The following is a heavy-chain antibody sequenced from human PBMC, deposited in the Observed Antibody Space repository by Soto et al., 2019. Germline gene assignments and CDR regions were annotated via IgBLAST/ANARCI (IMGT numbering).Heavy chain of an antibody. Sequence: GASVKVSCKASGGTFSSYAISWVRQAPGQGLEWVGGIIPIFGTANYAQKFQGRVTITADKSTSTAYMELSSLRSEDTAVYYCARGRRYCSSTSCYRKADYGMDVWGQGTTVTVSS. CDR3: ARGRRYCSSTSCYRKADYGMDV. CDR2: IIPIFGTA. V-gene: IGHV1-69*06. J-gene: IGHJ6*02. CDR1: GGTFSSYA. D-gene: IGHD2-2*02.